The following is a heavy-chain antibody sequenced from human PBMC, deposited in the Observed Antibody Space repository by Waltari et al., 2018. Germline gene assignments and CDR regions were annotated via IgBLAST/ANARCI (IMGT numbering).Heavy chain of an antibody. Sequence: EVLLVESGGGLFQPGGSLSLSCAASGFPFNTYWMPWGPQPPGKGLGWVARIRGDGSATDYAGSVKGRFTISRDNGKKTVYLQMHSLRAEDTAVYYCTRPGILSGYNYGLDVWGQGTTVTVSS. CDR1: GFPFNTYW. CDR2: IRGDGSAT. V-gene: IGHV3-74*01. D-gene: IGHD3-9*01. J-gene: IGHJ6*02. CDR3: TRPGILSGYNYGLDV.